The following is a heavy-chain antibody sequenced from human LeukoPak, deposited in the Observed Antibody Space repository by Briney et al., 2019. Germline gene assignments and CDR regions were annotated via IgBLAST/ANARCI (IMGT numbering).Heavy chain of an antibody. J-gene: IGHJ5*02. CDR2: ISSSGSTI. Sequence: PGGSLRLSCAASGFTFSDYYMSWIRQAPGKGLEWVSYISSSGSTIYYADSVKGRFTISRDNAKNSLYLQMNSLRAEDTAVYYCARGPAATTHRWFDPWGQGTLVTVSS. V-gene: IGHV3-11*01. CDR3: ARGPAATTHRWFDP. D-gene: IGHD2-2*01. CDR1: GFTFSDYY.